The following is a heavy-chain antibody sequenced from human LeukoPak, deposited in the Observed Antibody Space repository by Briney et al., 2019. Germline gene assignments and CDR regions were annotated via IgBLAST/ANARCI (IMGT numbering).Heavy chain of an antibody. CDR1: GFTFSSFW. CDR3: ARDPGSSSFDY. CDR2: IDQDGSVG. Sequence: PGGSLRLSCVASGFTFSSFWMSWARQAPGKGLEFVANIDQDGSVGNYVDSVKGRFIISRDNAKNSLYLQMDSLRAEGTAVYFCARDPGSSSFDYWGLGTPVTVSS. V-gene: IGHV3-7*01. D-gene: IGHD6-13*01. J-gene: IGHJ4*02.